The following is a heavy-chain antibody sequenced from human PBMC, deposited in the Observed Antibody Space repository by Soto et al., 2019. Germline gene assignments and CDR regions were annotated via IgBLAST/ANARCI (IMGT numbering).Heavy chain of an antibody. CDR3: ARGGGYVDY. J-gene: IGHJ4*02. V-gene: IGHV1-18*01. CDR1: GYTFTTYG. Sequence: QVQLVQSGAEVKKPGASVKVSCKASGYTFTTYGITWVRQAPGQGLEWMGWISADNGNTKYEQKLQGRVTMTTDTATSTAYRELGSLRSDDTAMYYCARGGGYVDYWGQGTLVTVSS. D-gene: IGHD2-15*01. CDR2: ISADNGNT.